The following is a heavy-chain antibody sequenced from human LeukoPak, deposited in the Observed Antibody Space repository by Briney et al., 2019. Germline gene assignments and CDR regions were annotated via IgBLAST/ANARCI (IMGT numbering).Heavy chain of an antibody. CDR1: GFTFSSYA. V-gene: IGHV3-23*01. CDR3: AKILDFDWLLGPFDY. D-gene: IGHD3-9*01. Sequence: GSLRLSCAASGFTFSSYAMSWVRQAPGKGLEWVSAISGSGGSTYYADSVKGRFTISRDNSKNTLYLQMNSLRAEDTAVYYCAKILDFDWLLGPFDYWGQGTLVTVSS. J-gene: IGHJ4*02. CDR2: ISGSGGST.